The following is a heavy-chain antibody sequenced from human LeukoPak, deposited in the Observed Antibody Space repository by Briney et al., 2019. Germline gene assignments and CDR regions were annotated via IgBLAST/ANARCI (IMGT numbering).Heavy chain of an antibody. J-gene: IGHJ6*03. CDR3: ARGKRGRSNYMDV. Sequence: SETLPLTCTVSGGSISSSSYYWGWIRQPPGKGLEWIGISGSTYSNPSLKSRVTISVDTSKNQFSLKLSSVTAADTAVYYCARGKRGRSNYMDVWGKGTTVTVSS. D-gene: IGHD1-26*01. V-gene: IGHV4-39*07. CDR2: SGST. CDR1: GGSISSSSYY.